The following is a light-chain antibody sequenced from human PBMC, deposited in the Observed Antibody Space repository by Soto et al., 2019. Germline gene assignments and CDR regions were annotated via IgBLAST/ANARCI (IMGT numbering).Light chain of an antibody. J-gene: IGLJ3*02. V-gene: IGLV1-40*01. CDR3: QSYDTRLSGSV. CDR1: ISNIGAGYD. Sequence: QSVLTQPPSVSGAPGQRVTISCTGPISNIGAGYDVIWYQQLPGTPPKLLIFGNNSRSSGVPDRFSASKSGTSASLAVAGLPAEDEADYHCQSYDTRLSGSVFGGGTQLTVL. CDR2: GNN.